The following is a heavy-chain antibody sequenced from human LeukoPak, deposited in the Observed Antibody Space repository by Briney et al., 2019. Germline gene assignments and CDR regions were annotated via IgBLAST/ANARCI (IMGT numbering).Heavy chain of an antibody. CDR3: AKTVSHTYEGFLGGYYLDWFDP. J-gene: IGHJ5*02. CDR1: VFTLNSYG. D-gene: IGHD3-3*01. V-gene: IGHV3-23*02. Sequence: GGSLRLSCAASVFTLNSYGMSWVRQAPGKGREGVTYIRDSGGNTYYGDSVKGWVNISRDNSKNTLDMQMNRLRVEVTAVYSGAKTVSHTYEGFLGGYYLDWFDPWGQGTLVTVSS. CDR2: IRDSGGNT.